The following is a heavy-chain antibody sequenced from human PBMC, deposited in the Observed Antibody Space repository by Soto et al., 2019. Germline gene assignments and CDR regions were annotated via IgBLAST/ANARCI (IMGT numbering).Heavy chain of an antibody. Sequence: QVQLVESGGGVVQPGRSLRLSCVASGFTLRRYAMHWVRQAPGKGLGGVGVILYDGTNKYYADSVKGRFTFSSDNSKNTLYLQMNSLKPEATSAYFSARVGTEEYDFWGRGMDVWGQGTTVTVSS. D-gene: IGHD3-3*01. CDR3: ARVGTEEYDFWGRGMDV. CDR2: ILYDGTNK. CDR1: GFTLRRYA. J-gene: IGHJ6*02. V-gene: IGHV3-30-3*01.